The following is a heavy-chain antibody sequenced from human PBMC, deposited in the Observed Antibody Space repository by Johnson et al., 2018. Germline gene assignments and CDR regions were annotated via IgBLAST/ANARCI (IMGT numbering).Heavy chain of an antibody. Sequence: VQLVESGGGLIRPGGSLRLSCAASGFIVTSNYVNWVRQAPGKGLEWVSVIYSGGGTDYAGSVKGRFTISRDISKNTVYLQMNSLRVDDPAVYYCVRGLVRPFYYMDVWGKGTTVTVS. D-gene: IGHD3-10*01. CDR2: IYSGGGT. CDR1: GFIVTSNY. V-gene: IGHV3-53*01. CDR3: VRGLVRPFYYMDV. J-gene: IGHJ6*03.